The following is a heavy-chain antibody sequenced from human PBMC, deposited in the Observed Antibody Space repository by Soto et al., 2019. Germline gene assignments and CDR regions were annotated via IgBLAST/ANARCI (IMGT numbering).Heavy chain of an antibody. V-gene: IGHV4-59*01. J-gene: IGHJ5*02. CDR1: GGSISSYY. CDR2: IYHSATT. CDR3: PRVPDR. D-gene: IGHD2-2*01. Sequence: PSETLSLTCTVSGGSISSYYWSWIRQPPGKGLEWIGYIYHSATTNYNPSLKSRVTISVDTSKNQFSLKLSSVTAADTAVYYCPRVPDRWGQGTLVPVAS.